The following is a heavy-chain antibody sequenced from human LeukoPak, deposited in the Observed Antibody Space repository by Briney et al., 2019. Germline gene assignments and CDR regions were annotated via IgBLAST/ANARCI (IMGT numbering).Heavy chain of an antibody. CDR2: ISSSSSYI. Sequence: GGSLRLSCAASGFTFSSYSMNWVRQAPGKGLEWVSSISSSSSYIYYADSVKGRFTISRDNAKNSLYLQMDSLRAEDTAVYYCARGINPLTQNALDYWGQGTLVTVSS. V-gene: IGHV3-21*01. CDR3: ARGINPLTQNALDY. CDR1: GFTFSSYS. J-gene: IGHJ4*02. D-gene: IGHD2/OR15-2a*01.